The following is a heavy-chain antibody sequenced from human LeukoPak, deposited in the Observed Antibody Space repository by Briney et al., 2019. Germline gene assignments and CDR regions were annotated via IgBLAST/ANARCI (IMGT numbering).Heavy chain of an antibody. CDR3: ARRRYCSSTSCPYWYFDL. J-gene: IGHJ2*01. Sequence: TLSLTCTVSGGSISSGDYYWSWIRQPPGKGLVLIGYIYYSGSTYYNPSLKSRVTISVDTSKNQFSLKLSSVTAADTAVYYCARRRYCSSTSCPYWYFDLWGRGTLVTVSS. V-gene: IGHV4-30-4*08. D-gene: IGHD2-2*01. CDR1: GGSISSGDYY. CDR2: IYYSGST.